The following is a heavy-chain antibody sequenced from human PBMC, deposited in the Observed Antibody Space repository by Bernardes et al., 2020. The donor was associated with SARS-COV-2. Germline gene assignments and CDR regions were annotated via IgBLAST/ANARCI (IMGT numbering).Heavy chain of an antibody. CDR3: AKEGVTSYFDH. J-gene: IGHJ4*02. CDR2: ISHEGKNK. V-gene: IGHV3-30*18. D-gene: IGHD3-16*01. CDR1: GFTFSSYG. Sequence: GGPLRLSCTASGFTFSSYGMYWVRQAPGKGLEWVALISHEGKNKYYADSLKGRFTIARDNSKNALYLQMNSLTADDTAVYYCAKEGVTSYFDHWGQGTLVTVSS.